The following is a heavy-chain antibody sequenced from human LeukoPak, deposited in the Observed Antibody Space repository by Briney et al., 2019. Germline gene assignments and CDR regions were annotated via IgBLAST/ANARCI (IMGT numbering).Heavy chain of an antibody. V-gene: IGHV4-38-2*01. Sequence: NPSETLSLTCAVSGYSISSGYYWGWIRQPPGKGLEWIGSIYHSGSTYYNPSLKSRVTISVDTSKNQFSLKLSSVTGADTAVYYCARTYDGVFDIWGQGTMVTVSS. D-gene: IGHD2-8*01. CDR3: ARTYDGVFDI. CDR2: IYHSGST. J-gene: IGHJ3*02. CDR1: GYSISSGYY.